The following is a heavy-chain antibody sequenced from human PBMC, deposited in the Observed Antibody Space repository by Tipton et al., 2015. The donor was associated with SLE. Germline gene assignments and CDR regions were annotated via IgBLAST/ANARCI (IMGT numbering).Heavy chain of an antibody. CDR1: GGSISSSNYY. D-gene: IGHD1-1*01. V-gene: IGHV4-39*07. CDR2: INHSGST. Sequence: TLSLTCTVSGGSISSSNYYWGWIRQPPGKGLEWIGEINHSGSTNYNPSLKSRVTISVDTSKNQFSLKLSSVTAADTAVYYCAREGVPRTRGFDYWGQGTLVTVSS. CDR3: AREGVPRTRGFDY. J-gene: IGHJ4*02.